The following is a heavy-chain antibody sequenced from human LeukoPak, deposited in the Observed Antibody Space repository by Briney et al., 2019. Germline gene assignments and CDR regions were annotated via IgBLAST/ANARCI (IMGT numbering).Heavy chain of an antibody. CDR3: VRRVAVRGFYGFDI. J-gene: IGHJ3*02. CDR2: IYYSGST. V-gene: IGHV4-59*12. CDR1: GGSISSYY. D-gene: IGHD6-6*01. Sequence: SETLSLTCTVSGGSISSYYWSWIRQPPGKGLEWIGYIYYSGSTNYNPSLKSRVTMSLDTSKNQFSLKLSSVTAADTAVYYCVRRVAVRGFYGFDIWGQGAMVTVSS.